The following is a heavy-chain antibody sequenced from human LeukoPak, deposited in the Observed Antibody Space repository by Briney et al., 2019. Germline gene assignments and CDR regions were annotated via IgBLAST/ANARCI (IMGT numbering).Heavy chain of an antibody. D-gene: IGHD6-13*01. J-gene: IGHJ4*02. Sequence: AGSLRLSCSASGFTFSSYAMHWVRQAPGKGLEYVSAISSNGGSTCYADSVKGRFTISRDNSKNTLYLQMSSLRAEDTAVYYCVREEEQQLVRCFDYWGQGTLVTVSS. CDR1: GFTFSSYA. CDR3: VREEEQQLVRCFDY. V-gene: IGHV3-64D*06. CDR2: ISSNGGST.